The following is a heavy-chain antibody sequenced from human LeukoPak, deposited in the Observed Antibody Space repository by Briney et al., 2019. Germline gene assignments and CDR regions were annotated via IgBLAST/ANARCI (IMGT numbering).Heavy chain of an antibody. CDR2: INHSGST. CDR3: ARDLGGNSPLY. CDR1: GGSFSGYY. Sequence: SETLSLTCAVYGGSFSGYYWSWIRQPPGKGLEWIGEINHSGSTNYNPSLKSRVTISVDTSKNQFSLKLSSVTAADTAVYYCARDLGGNSPLYWGQGTLFTVSS. D-gene: IGHD4-23*01. J-gene: IGHJ4*02. V-gene: IGHV4-34*01.